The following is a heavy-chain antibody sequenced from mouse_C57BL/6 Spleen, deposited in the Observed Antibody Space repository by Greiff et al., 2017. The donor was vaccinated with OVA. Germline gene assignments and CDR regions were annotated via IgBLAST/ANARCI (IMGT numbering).Heavy chain of an antibody. Sequence: EVQVVESGGGLVKPGGSLKLSCAASGYTFSDYGMHWVRQAPEKGLEWVAYISSGSSTIYYADTVKGRFTISRDNAKNTLFLQMTSLRSEDTAMYYCARLVTTVRDFDYWGQGTTLTVSS. D-gene: IGHD1-1*01. CDR3: ARLVTTVRDFDY. V-gene: IGHV5-17*01. CDR1: GYTFSDYG. J-gene: IGHJ2*01. CDR2: ISSGSSTI.